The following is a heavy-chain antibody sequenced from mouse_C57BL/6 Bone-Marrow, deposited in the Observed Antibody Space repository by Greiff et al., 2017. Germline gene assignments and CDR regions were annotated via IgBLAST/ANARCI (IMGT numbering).Heavy chain of an antibody. CDR2: IYPRSGNT. CDR3: AINLPGIAMDY. J-gene: IGHJ4*01. D-gene: IGHD4-1*01. CDR1: GYTFTSYG. Sequence: VKLQESGAELARPGASVKLSCKASGYTFTSYGISWVKQRTGQGLEWIGEIYPRSGNTYYNEKFKGKATLTADKSSSTAYMELRSLTSEDSAVYFCAINLPGIAMDYWGQGTSVTVSS. V-gene: IGHV1-81*01.